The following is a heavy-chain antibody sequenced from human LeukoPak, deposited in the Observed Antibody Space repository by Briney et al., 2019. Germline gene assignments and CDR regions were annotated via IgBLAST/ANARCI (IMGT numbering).Heavy chain of an antibody. J-gene: IGHJ4*02. CDR3: TGERRGEGLDS. D-gene: IGHD1-1*01. Sequence: SETLSLTCTVSGDSLTNNYWGWIRQPAGKGLEWIGRIYENGEIIYNPSFNNRATLSLGTSKNQFSLKVWYVTAADTAVYYCTGERRGEGLDSEGQGTLVIVS. CDR1: GDSLTNNY. V-gene: IGHV4-4*07. CDR2: IYENGEI.